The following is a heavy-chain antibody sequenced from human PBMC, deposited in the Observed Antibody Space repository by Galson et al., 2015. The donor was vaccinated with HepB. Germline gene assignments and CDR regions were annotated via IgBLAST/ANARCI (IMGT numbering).Heavy chain of an antibody. D-gene: IGHD4-17*01. CDR2: IYPGDSDS. Sequence: QSGAEVKKPGESLKISCKGSGYTFSTYWIAWVRQVSGKGLEWMGIIYPGDSDSRYNASFQGQVTMSIDKSINTAYLHWSSLKTSDTAMYYCARRVYGDYLDYFDYWGQGTLVTVSS. J-gene: IGHJ4*02. V-gene: IGHV5-51*01. CDR3: ARRVYGDYLDYFDY. CDR1: GYTFSTYW.